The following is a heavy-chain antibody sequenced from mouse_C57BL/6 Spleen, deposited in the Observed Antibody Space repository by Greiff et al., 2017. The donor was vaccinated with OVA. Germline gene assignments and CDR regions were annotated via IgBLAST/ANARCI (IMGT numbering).Heavy chain of an antibody. D-gene: IGHD2-1*01. CDR1: GYTFTDYY. CDR2: INPNNGGT. CDR3: ASGGLLCLDY. V-gene: IGHV1-26*01. J-gene: IGHJ2*01. Sequence: DVKLQQSGPELVKPGASVKISCKASGYTFTDYYMNWVKQSHGKSLEWIGDINPNNGGTSYNQKFKGKATLTVDKSSSTAYMELRSLTSEDSAVYYCASGGLLCLDYWGKGTTLTVSS.